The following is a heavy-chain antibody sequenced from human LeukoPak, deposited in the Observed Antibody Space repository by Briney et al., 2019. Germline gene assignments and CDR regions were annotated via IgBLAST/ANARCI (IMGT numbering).Heavy chain of an antibody. CDR3: ARVLGSGWELGYFDY. D-gene: IGHD1-26*01. CDR2: IIPIFGTA. V-gene: IGHV1-69*01. Sequence: ASVKVSCKASGGTFSSYAISWVRQAPGQGLEWMGGIIPIFGTANYAQKFQGRVTITADESTSTAYMELSSLRSEDTAVYYCARVLGSGWELGYFDYWGQGTLVTVSS. J-gene: IGHJ4*02. CDR1: GGTFSSYA.